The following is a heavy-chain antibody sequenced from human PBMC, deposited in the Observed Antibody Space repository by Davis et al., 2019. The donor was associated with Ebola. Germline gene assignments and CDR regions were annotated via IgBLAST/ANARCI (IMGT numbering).Heavy chain of an antibody. CDR1: GYTFTNYG. D-gene: IGHD1-1*01. CDR2: INPHNGNT. J-gene: IGHJ4*02. Sequence: ASVKVSCEASGYTFTNYGITWVRQAPGQGLEWMGWINPHNGNTNYAQNVQGRVIMTSDTATTTAYMEVGSLRSDDTAVYYCARAQFPTTSDHWGQGTLVTVSS. V-gene: IGHV1-18*04. CDR3: ARAQFPTTSDH.